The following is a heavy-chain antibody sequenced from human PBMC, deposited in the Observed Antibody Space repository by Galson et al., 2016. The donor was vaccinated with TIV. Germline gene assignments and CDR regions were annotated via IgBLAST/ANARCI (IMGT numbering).Heavy chain of an antibody. Sequence: SLRLSCAASGFTFSRYYMHWVRQAPGKGLVWVSRISSDGSSTLYADSLKGRFTISRDNAKNTLYLPMNSLRAEDTALYYCTRDAPSYNYVLDFWGQGTTVTVSS. CDR3: TRDAPSYNYVLDF. V-gene: IGHV3-74*01. CDR1: GFTFSRYY. D-gene: IGHD2-2*02. J-gene: IGHJ6*01. CDR2: ISSDGSST.